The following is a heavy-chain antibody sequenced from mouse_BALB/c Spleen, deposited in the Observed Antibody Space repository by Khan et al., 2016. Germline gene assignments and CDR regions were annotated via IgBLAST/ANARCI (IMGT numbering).Heavy chain of an antibody. CDR3: TRGEY. Sequence: EVELVESGGGLVQPGGSRKLSCAASGFTFSRFGMHWVRQAPEQGLEWVAYINRGSSTINYEDTLKGRFTISTDNPKNALFLQMTSLRSEDTAMYYCTRGEYWGQGTTLTVSS. CDR1: GFTFSRFG. J-gene: IGHJ2*01. CDR2: INRGSSTI. V-gene: IGHV5-17*02.